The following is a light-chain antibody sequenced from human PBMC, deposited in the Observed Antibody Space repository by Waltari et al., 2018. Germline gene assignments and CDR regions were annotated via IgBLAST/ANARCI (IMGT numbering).Light chain of an antibody. Sequence: EIVLTQSPGTLSLSPGEGATLSCRARESVSRFFAWYQQKPGQAPRLLIYHASNRASGIPDRFSGSGFGTDFSLTISRLEPEDFAVYYCQKYESLPATFGQGTKVEIK. CDR2: HAS. J-gene: IGKJ1*01. V-gene: IGKV3-20*01. CDR1: ESVSRF. CDR3: QKYESLPAT.